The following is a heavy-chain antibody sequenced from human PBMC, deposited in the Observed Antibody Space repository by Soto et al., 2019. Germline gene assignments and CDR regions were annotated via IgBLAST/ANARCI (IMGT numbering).Heavy chain of an antibody. Sequence: PSETLSLTCXVYGGSFSGYYWSWIRQPPGKGLEWIGEINHSGSTNYNPSLKSRVTISVDTSKNQFSLKLSSVTAADTAVYYCARGKWLRSSFDYWGQGTLVTVSS. J-gene: IGHJ4*02. V-gene: IGHV4-34*01. D-gene: IGHD5-12*01. CDR3: ARGKWLRSSFDY. CDR1: GGSFSGYY. CDR2: INHSGST.